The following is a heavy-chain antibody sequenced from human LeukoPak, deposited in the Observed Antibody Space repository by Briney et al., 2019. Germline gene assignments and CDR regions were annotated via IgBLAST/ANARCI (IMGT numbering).Heavy chain of an antibody. D-gene: IGHD4-17*01. Sequence: GGSLRLSCAASGFTFSSYWMSWVRQAPGKGLEWVANIKQDGSEKYYVDSVKGRFTISRDNAKNSLYLQMNSLRAEDTAMYYCARDRLTTVTTFHFDYWGQGTLVTVSS. V-gene: IGHV3-7*01. CDR3: ARDRLTTVTTFHFDY. CDR2: IKQDGSEK. CDR1: GFTFSSYW. J-gene: IGHJ4*02.